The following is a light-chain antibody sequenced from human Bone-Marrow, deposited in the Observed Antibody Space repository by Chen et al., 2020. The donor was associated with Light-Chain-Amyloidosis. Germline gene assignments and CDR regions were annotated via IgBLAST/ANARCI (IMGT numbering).Light chain of an antibody. V-gene: IGKV3D-20*02. Sequence: ILLTQSPGTLSLSPGERATLSCRASQSVASDYVAWYQQKPGQAPRLLIYDASSRAPGIPDRFSGSESGTDFTLTISSLEPEDFAVYYCQQRSNWPPGFTFGPGTKVDIK. J-gene: IGKJ3*01. CDR3: QQRSNWPPGFT. CDR2: DAS. CDR1: QSVASDY.